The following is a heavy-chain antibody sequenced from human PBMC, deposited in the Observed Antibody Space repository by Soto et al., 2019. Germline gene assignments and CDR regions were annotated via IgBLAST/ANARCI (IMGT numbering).Heavy chain of an antibody. CDR2: IYSGGYT. J-gene: IGHJ4*02. V-gene: IGHV3-53*01. D-gene: IGHD3-10*01. Sequence: EVQLVESGGGLIQPGGSLRLSCAVSGFTVSNNYMSWVRQAPGKGLEGVSVIYSGGYTAYGDSVKGRFTISRDNSKNQHYLQKKSLGGAGPGVFYWGPHAGGGGYWGQGTLVTVSS. CDR3: GPHAGGGGY. CDR1: GFTVSNNY.